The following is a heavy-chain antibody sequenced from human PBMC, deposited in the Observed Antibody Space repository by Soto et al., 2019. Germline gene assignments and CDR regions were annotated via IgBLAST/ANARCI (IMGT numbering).Heavy chain of an antibody. D-gene: IGHD6-19*01. V-gene: IGHV3-53*01. CDR1: GFTVSDNY. Sequence: VGSLRLSCAASGFTVSDNYMTWVRQAPGKGLEWVSVLYSAGNAYYADSVQGRFTISRDDSKNTLYLQMSRLRAEDTAVYYCARDKGGGWYYFDSWGQGTLVTVSS. J-gene: IGHJ4*02. CDR2: LYSAGNA. CDR3: ARDKGGGWYYFDS.